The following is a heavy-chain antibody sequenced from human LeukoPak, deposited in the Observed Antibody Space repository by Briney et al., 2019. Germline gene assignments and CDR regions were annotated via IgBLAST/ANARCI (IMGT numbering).Heavy chain of an antibody. Sequence: ASVKVSCKASGYTLTELSMHWVRQAPGKGLEWMGGFDPEDGETIYAQKFQGRVTMTEDTSTDTAYMELSSLRSEDTAVYYCATYCSSTSCYGIKRGNLDYWGQGTLVTVSS. CDR3: ATYCSSTSCYGIKRGNLDY. J-gene: IGHJ4*02. CDR1: GYTLTELS. CDR2: FDPEDGET. V-gene: IGHV1-24*01. D-gene: IGHD2-2*01.